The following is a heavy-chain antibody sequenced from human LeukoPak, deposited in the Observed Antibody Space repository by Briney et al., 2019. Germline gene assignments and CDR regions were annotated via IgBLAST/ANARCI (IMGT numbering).Heavy chain of an antibody. CDR3: ASGPPFLKYFEY. D-gene: IGHD3-3*01. CDR2: ISDSGGKT. CDR1: GFTFSNYG. V-gene: IGHV3-23*01. J-gene: IGHJ4*02. Sequence: GGSLRLSCAASGFTFSNYGMNWVRQAPGKGLEWVSVISDSGGKTHYADSVKGRFTISRDDSNNALYLQMHSLRAEDTALYYCASGPPFLKYFEYWGQGTLVTVSS.